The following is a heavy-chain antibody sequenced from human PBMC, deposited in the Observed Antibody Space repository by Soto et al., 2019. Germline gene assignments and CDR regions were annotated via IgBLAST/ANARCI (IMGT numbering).Heavy chain of an antibody. CDR1: GFSLSTNGVG. V-gene: IGHV2-5*02. CDR2: IYWDGDK. Sequence: SGPTLVNPTQTLTLTGAFSGFSLSTNGVGVGWIRQPPGKALEWLALIYWDGDKRYSPSLKSRLTITKDTSKNQVVLTMTNMDPVDTATYYCAHRRGAYYFDFWGLGTLVTVSS. D-gene: IGHD1-26*01. J-gene: IGHJ4*02. CDR3: AHRRGAYYFDF.